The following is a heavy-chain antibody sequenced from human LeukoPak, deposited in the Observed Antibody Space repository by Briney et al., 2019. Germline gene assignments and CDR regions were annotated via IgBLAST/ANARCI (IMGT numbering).Heavy chain of an antibody. CDR3: ARGNEVTSLDY. CDR1: GFTVSSNY. CDR2: IYSGGST. V-gene: IGHV3-53*01. J-gene: IGHJ4*02. Sequence: GGSLRLSCAASGFTVSSNYMSWVRQAPGKGLEWVSVIYSGGSTYYADSVKGRFTLSRDNSKNTLYLQVNSLRAEDTAVYYCARGNEVTSLDYWGQGTLVTVSS. D-gene: IGHD2-21*02.